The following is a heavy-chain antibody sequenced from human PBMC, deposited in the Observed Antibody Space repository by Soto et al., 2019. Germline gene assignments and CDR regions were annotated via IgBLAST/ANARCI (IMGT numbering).Heavy chain of an antibody. J-gene: IGHJ6*02. CDR1: GGYISSYY. CDR2: IYYTGST. Sequence: SETLSLTCTVSGGYISSYYWSWIRQPPGKGLEWIGYIYYTGSTNYNPSLKSRVAISVDTSKNQFSLKLSSVTAADTAVYYCARESYYALDVWGQGTTVTVSS. V-gene: IGHV4-59*01. CDR3: ARESYYALDV.